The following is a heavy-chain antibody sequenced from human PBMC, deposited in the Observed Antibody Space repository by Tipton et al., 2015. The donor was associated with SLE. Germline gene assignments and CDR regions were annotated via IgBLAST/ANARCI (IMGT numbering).Heavy chain of an antibody. V-gene: IGHV4-38-2*02. Sequence: LRLSCTVSGYSISSGYYWGWIRQPPGKGLEWIGSIYHSGSTYYNPSLKSRVTISVDTSKNQFSLKLSSVTAADTAVYYCARGLRGAFDIWGQGTMVTVSS. CDR1: GYSISSGYY. D-gene: IGHD4-17*01. CDR2: IYHSGST. CDR3: ARGLRGAFDI. J-gene: IGHJ3*02.